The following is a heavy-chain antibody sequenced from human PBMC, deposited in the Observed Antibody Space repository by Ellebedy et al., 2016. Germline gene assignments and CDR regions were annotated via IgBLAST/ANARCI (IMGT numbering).Heavy chain of an antibody. D-gene: IGHD6-13*01. Sequence: GGSLRLSCAASGFTLNNYAMTWIRQAAGEGLEWVSAITGDTGTTYYADSVKGRFTISRDISRNTLYLQMNSLRVEDTALYYCVKGASSGSWVTMEYWGQGALVTVSS. J-gene: IGHJ4*02. V-gene: IGHV3-23*01. CDR1: GFTLNNYA. CDR3: VKGASSGSWVTMEY. CDR2: ITGDTGTT.